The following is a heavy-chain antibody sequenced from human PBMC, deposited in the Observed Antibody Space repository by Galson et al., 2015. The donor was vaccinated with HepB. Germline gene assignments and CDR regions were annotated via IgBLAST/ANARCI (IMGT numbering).Heavy chain of an antibody. CDR2: ISYDGSNK. Sequence: SLRLSCAASGFTFSSYGMHWVRQAPGKGLEWVAVISYDGSNKYYADSVKGRFTISRDNSKNTLYLQMNSLRAEDTAVYYCAKLGRRVHPLNSGYDDRDYWGQGTLVTVSS. D-gene: IGHD5-12*01. CDR3: AKLGRRVHPLNSGYDDRDY. J-gene: IGHJ4*02. V-gene: IGHV3-30*18. CDR1: GFTFSSYG.